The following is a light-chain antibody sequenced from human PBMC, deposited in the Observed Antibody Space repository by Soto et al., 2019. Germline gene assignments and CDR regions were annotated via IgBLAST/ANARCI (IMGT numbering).Light chain of an antibody. Sequence: DIQMTQSPSSLSASVGDRVTITCRASQGINNYLAWFHQKPGKANKSLIYGTSSLQSGVPSKFSGSGSGTAFALTVSSLQTEDFAIYYCQQYNSFPPACGGGTKVEIK. V-gene: IGKV1-16*02. CDR2: GTS. J-gene: IGKJ4*01. CDR3: QQYNSFPPA. CDR1: QGINNY.